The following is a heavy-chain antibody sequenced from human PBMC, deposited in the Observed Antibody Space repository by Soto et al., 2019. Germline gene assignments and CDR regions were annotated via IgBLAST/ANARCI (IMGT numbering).Heavy chain of an antibody. J-gene: IGHJ6*01. CDR1: GFSFSTYS. V-gene: IGHV3-21*06. CDR2: ISSSSAYA. CDR3: AKSYHGDYYSYGLEF. D-gene: IGHD4-17*01. Sequence: GGSLRLSCAASGFSFSTYSMNWVRQAPGKGLEWVSLISSSSAYAYYADSVQGRFTVSRDNPRSSVYLQMNSLTADDTAVYYCAKSYHGDYYSYGLEFWGQGTTVSVSS.